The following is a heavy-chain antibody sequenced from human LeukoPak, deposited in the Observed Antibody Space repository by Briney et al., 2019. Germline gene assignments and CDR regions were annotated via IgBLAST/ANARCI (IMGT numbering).Heavy chain of an antibody. J-gene: IGHJ3*02. CDR3: ARHSGHSSTNDAFDS. CDR2: IFHSGST. D-gene: IGHD6-13*01. V-gene: IGHV4-30-2*02. CDR1: GGSISSGGHY. Sequence: PSETLSLTCTVSGGSISSGGHYWSWFRQPPGKGLEWIGYIFHSGSTYYNPSLKSRVTMSEDMSKNQFSLKLTSVTAADTAVYYCARHSGHSSTNDAFDSWGQGTMVIVSS.